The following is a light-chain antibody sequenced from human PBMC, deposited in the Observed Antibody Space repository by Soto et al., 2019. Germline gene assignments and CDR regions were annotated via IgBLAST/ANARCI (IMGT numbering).Light chain of an antibody. CDR3: QQRGNWPPT. CDR1: QSVSSY. CDR2: DAS. V-gene: IGKV3-11*01. J-gene: IGKJ4*02. Sequence: EMVLTQSPATLSLSPGERATLSCSASQSVSSYLGWYQQNPGQAPRLLIYDASNRATGIPPRFSGSGSGTDFTLTISSLEPEDLSVYYCQQRGNWPPTFDGGTKVETK.